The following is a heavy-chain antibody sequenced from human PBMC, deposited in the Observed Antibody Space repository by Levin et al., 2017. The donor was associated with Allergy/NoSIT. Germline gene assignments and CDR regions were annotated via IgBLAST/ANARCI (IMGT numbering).Heavy chain of an antibody. J-gene: IGHJ4*02. CDR1: GFIFSNYW. Sequence: GGSLRLSCAASGFIFSNYWMSWVRQAPGKGLEWVANIKQDGSEKYYVDSVKGRFTISRDNAKKSLYLQLNSLRAEDTAVYYCARSRLPRYATTFDYWGQGTLVTVSS. D-gene: IGHD6-25*01. CDR2: IKQDGSEK. CDR3: ARSRLPRYATTFDY. V-gene: IGHV3-7*01.